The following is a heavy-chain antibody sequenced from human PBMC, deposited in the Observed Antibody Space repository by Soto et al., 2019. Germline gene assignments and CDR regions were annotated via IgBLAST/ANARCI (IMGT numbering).Heavy chain of an antibody. V-gene: IGHV3-48*02. CDR2: ISSSSSTI. J-gene: IGHJ4*02. D-gene: IGHD2-21*02. CDR1: GFTFSSYS. Sequence: GALRLSCAASGFTFSSYSMNWVRQAPGKGLEWVSYISSSSSTIYYADSVKGRFTISRDNAKNSLYLQMNSLRDEDTAVYYCLGFVVVTAIIGYWGQGTLVTVSS. CDR3: LGFVVVTAIIGY.